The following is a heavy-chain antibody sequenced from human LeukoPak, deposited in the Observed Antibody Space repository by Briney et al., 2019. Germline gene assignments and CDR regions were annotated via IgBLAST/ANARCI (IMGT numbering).Heavy chain of an antibody. J-gene: IGHJ5*02. CDR1: GYTFTCYY. CDR3: ARVAQWLVNWFDP. CDR2: INPNSGGT. D-gene: IGHD6-19*01. V-gene: IGHV1-2*06. Sequence: ASVKVSCKASGYTFTCYYMHWVRQAPGQGLEWMGRINPNSGGTNYAQKFQGRVTMTRDTSISTAYMELSRLRSDDTAVYYCARVAQWLVNWFDPWGQGTLVTVSS.